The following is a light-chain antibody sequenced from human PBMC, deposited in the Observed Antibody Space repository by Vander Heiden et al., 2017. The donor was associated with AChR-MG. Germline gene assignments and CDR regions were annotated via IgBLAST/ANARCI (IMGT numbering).Light chain of an antibody. CDR3: AAWDDSLNGLYV. V-gene: IGLV1-44*01. J-gene: IGLJ1*01. CDR2: NNN. Sequence: QSVLTQPPSPSGTPGQRVTISWSGSSSNIGSNTVNWYQHLPGTAPKLLIYNNNQRPSGVPDRFSGSKSGTSASLAISGLQSEDEADYYCAAWDDSLNGLYVFGSGTKVTV. CDR1: SSNIGSNT.